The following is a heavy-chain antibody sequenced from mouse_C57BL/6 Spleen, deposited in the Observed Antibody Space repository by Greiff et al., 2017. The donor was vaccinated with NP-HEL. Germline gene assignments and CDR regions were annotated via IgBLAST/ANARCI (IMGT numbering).Heavy chain of an antibody. Sequence: QVQLKQPGAELVKPGASVKLSCKASGYTFTSYWMHWVKQRPGRGLEWIGRIDPNCGGTKYNEKFKSKATLTVDKPTSTAYMHLSSLTSEDSAVYYCTRHHNNYVFMDYWGQGTSVTVSS. CDR2: IDPNCGGT. CDR3: TRHHNNYVFMDY. D-gene: IGHD2-5*01. CDR1: GYTFTSYW. J-gene: IGHJ4*01. V-gene: IGHV1-72*01.